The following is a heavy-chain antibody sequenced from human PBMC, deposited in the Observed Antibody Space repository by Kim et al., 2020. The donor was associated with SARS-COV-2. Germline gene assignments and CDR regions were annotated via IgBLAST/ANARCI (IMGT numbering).Heavy chain of an antibody. J-gene: IGHJ6*02. CDR3: AKDYGDFGGMDV. D-gene: IGHD4-17*01. Sequence: KSYADSVKGRFTISRDNSKNTLYLQMNSLRAEDTAVYYCAKDYGDFGGMDVWGQGTTVTVSS. V-gene: IGHV3-30*02. CDR2: K.